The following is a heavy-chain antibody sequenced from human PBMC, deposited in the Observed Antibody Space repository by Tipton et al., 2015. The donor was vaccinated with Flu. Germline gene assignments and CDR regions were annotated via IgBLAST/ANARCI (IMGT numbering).Heavy chain of an antibody. D-gene: IGHD3-10*01. Sequence: VQLVQSGGGLIQPGGSLRLSCTASGFTFSSFEMNWVRQAPGKGLEWVSYISSGGSTIYYADSVRGRFTISRDNAKNSLYLQMTSLRAEDTTLYFCARSRRGVRGVNIPPFDYWGQETLVTVSS. J-gene: IGHJ4*02. CDR2: ISSGGSTI. CDR3: ARSRRGVRGVNIPPFDY. V-gene: IGHV3-48*03. CDR1: GFTFSSFE.